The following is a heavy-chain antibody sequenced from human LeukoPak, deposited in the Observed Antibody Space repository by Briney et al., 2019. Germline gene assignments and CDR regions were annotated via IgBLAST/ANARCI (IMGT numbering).Heavy chain of an antibody. CDR1: GFTLSNAW. D-gene: IGHD5-12*01. V-gene: IGHV3-15*01. CDR3: TTTWIRRPRFDP. Sequence: GGSLRLSCATSGFTLSNAWMSWVRQAPGKGLEWVGRIKSKSDGGTTDYAAPVKGRFTISRDDSKDTLYLQMNSLKTEDTAVYYCTTTWIRRPRFDPWGQGTLVTVSS. J-gene: IGHJ5*02. CDR2: IKSKSDGGTT.